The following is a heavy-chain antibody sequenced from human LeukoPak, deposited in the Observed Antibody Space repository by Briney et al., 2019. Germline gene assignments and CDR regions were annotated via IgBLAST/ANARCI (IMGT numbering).Heavy chain of an antibody. D-gene: IGHD4-17*01. J-gene: IGHJ4*02. V-gene: IGHV4-34*01. CDR2: INHSGST. CDR3: TRVANGDYFDF. Sequence: PSETLSLTCAVYGGSFSGYYWSWIRQPPGKGLEWIGEINHSGSTNYNPSLKSRVTISVDTSKNQFSLKLSSVTAADTAVYYCTRVANGDYFDFWGQGTLVTVSS. CDR1: GGSFSGYY.